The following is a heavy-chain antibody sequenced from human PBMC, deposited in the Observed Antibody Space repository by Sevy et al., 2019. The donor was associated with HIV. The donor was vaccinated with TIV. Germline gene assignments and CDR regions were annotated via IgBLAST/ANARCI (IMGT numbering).Heavy chain of an antibody. D-gene: IGHD6-13*01. Sequence: ASLKVSCKASGYTFTSYDINWVRQATGQGLEWMGWMNPNSGNTGYAQKFQGRVTMTRNTSISTAYMELSSLRSEDTAVYYCARRWDSSSWPTNWFDPWGQGTLVTVSS. CDR2: MNPNSGNT. CDR3: ARRWDSSSWPTNWFDP. J-gene: IGHJ5*02. CDR1: GYTFTSYD. V-gene: IGHV1-8*01.